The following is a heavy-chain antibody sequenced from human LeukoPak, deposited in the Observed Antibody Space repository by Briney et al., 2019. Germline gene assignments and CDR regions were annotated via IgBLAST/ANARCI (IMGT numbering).Heavy chain of an antibody. Sequence: GGSLRHSCAASGFNFIDYSMNWVRQAPGEGLEWLSYIGISSGNTKYADSVKGRFTISRDKARNSLYLQMNSLRVEDTAVYYCARDWLAGNPYHAFDLWGKGTMVTVSS. V-gene: IGHV3-48*01. D-gene: IGHD3-22*01. J-gene: IGHJ3*01. CDR2: IGISSGNT. CDR1: GFNFIDYS. CDR3: ARDWLAGNPYHAFDL.